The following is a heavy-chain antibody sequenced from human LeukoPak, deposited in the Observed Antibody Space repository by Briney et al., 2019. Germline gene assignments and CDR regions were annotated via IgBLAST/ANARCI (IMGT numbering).Heavy chain of an antibody. D-gene: IGHD5-24*01. J-gene: IGHJ5*02. CDR1: VYTFTVYY. CDR2: INPNSGGT. Sequence: ASVRVSSEAPVYTFTVYYMHWVPPAPGQGRGWRGWINPNSGGTSYAQKFQGRVTLTRDMSTSTDYLELSSLRSEDTAVYYCARDNSVRDEAWWFNPWGQGTLVTVSS. CDR3: ARDNSVRDEAWWFNP. V-gene: IGHV1-2*02.